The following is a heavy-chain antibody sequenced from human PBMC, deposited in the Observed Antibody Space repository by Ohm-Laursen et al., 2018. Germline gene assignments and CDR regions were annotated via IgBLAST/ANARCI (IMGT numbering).Heavy chain of an antibody. V-gene: IGHV4-59*08. CDR1: GESLNTYY. D-gene: IGHD3-10*01. J-gene: IGHJ4*02. CDR2: IHYSGGT. CDR3: AGNRLGSSFDN. Sequence: SDTLSLTCTVSGESLNTYYWSWIRQPPGKGLEYISWIHYSGGTNYNPSLRSRFTMSVDTSKNQISLQVRSVTAADAAVYYCAGNRLGSSFDNWGQGTVVTVSP.